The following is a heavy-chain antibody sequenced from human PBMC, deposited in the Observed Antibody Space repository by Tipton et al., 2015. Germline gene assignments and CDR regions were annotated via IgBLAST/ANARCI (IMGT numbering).Heavy chain of an antibody. CDR1: GYTFTNYD. CDR3: ARDQVYRSAYIDD. CDR2: ISAYNGNT. V-gene: IGHV1-18*01. D-gene: IGHD6-19*01. Sequence: QSGPEVKKPGASVNVSCKASGYTFTNYDINWVRQAPGQGLEWMGRISAYNGNTTYSQKFQGRVTMTTDTSTRSASMELTSLTSDDTAVYFCARDQVYRSAYIDDWGQGTLVTVSS. J-gene: IGHJ4*02.